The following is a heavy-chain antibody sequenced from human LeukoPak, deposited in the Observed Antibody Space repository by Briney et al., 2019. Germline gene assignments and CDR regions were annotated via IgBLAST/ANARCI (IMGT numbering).Heavy chain of an antibody. CDR2: INPSGGST. Sequence: ASVKVSCKASGYTFTNYYMHWVRQAPGQGLEWMGIINPSGGSTRYAQKFQGRVTMTRDTSTNTVYMELSSLRSEDTAMYYCARDKNPTVFDYWGQGTLVTVSS. V-gene: IGHV1-46*01. J-gene: IGHJ4*02. CDR1: GYTFTNYY. CDR3: ARDKNPTVFDY.